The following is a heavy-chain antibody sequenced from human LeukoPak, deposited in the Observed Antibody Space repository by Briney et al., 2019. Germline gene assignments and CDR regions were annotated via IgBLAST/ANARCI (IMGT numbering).Heavy chain of an antibody. D-gene: IGHD3-16*02. J-gene: IGHJ4*02. V-gene: IGHV3-21*01. CDR3: ARGEFGGVIVPNYFDY. Sequence: VGSLRLSCAASGFTFSSYSMNWVRQAPGKGLEWVSSISSSSSYIYYADSVKGRFTISRDNAKNSLYLQMNSLRAEDTAVYYCARGEFGGVIVPNYFDYWGQGTLVTVSS. CDR1: GFTFSSYS. CDR2: ISSSSSYI.